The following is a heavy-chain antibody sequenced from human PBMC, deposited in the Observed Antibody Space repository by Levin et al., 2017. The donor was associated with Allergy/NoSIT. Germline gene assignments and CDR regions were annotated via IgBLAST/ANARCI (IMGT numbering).Heavy chain of an antibody. CDR3: ARLFNGCPGDI. CDR1: GGSISTSTYH. CDR2: IYYRGNV. Sequence: RAGGSLRLSCTVSGGSISTSTYHWGWIRQPPGKGLEWIGSIYYRGNVYYSPSLESRVTLFVDTSNNHFSLKLRSVTAADTAMYYCARLFNGCPGDIWGQGTMVTVSS. V-gene: IGHV4-39*02. J-gene: IGHJ3*02. D-gene: IGHD5-24*01.